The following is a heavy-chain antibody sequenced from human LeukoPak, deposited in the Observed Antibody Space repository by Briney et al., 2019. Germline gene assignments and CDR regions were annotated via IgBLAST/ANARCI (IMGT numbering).Heavy chain of an antibody. CDR1: GFTFSSYG. CDR3: ARDYFGSPSALDY. V-gene: IGHV3-30*02. CDR2: IRYDGSNK. Sequence: GGSLRLSCAASGFTFSSYGMHWVRQAPGKGLEWVAFIRYDGSNKYYADSVKGRFTISRDNAKNSLYLQMNSLRAEDTALYYRARDYFGSPSALDYWGQGTLVTVSS. J-gene: IGHJ4*02. D-gene: IGHD1-26*01.